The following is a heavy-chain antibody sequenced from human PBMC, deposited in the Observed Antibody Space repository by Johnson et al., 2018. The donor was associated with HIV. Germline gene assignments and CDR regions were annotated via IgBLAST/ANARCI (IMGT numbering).Heavy chain of an antibody. Sequence: VQLVESGGGLVQPGRSLRLSCAASGFSFQDHAMHWVRPAPGKGLEWVSGISWNSGSIGYADSMKGRFPVSSDNAKNSLYLQMKSRRVEVTALSYCATDLQNAQRDAVDIWGQGTMVTVSS. CDR2: ISWNSGSI. J-gene: IGHJ3*02. D-gene: IGHD1-1*01. CDR1: GFSFQDHA. V-gene: IGHV3-9*01. CDR3: ATDLQNAQRDAVDI.